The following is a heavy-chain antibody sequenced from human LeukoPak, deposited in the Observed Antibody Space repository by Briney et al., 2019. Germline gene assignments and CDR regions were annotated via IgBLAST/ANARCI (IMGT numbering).Heavy chain of an antibody. V-gene: IGHV3-48*03. CDR2: ISSSGSPI. CDR1: GFTFGNEE. Sequence: PGGSLRLSCVVSGFTFGNEEMNWLRQTPGQGLEWVAYISSSGSPIHYGDSVKGRFTISRDNAKNSLYLQMNSLRTEDTGVYYCARGGNYAPFDYWGQGALVAVSS. D-gene: IGHD3-16*01. CDR3: ARGGNYAPFDY. J-gene: IGHJ4*02.